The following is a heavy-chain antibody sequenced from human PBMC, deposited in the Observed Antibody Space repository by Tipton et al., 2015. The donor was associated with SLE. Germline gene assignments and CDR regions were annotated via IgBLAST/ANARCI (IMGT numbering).Heavy chain of an antibody. CDR2: IYTSGST. Sequence: LSLTCTVSGGSISSGSYYWSWIRQPAGKGLEWIGRIYTSGSTNYNPSLKSRVTISVDTSKNQFSLKLSSVTAADTAVYYCARGRGWDAFDIWGQGTMVTVSS. CDR3: ARGRGWDAFDI. V-gene: IGHV4-61*02. D-gene: IGHD3-10*01. CDR1: GGSISSGSYY. J-gene: IGHJ3*02.